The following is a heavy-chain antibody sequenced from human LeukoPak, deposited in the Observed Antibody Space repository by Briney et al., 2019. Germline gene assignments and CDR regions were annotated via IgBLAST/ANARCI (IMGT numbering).Heavy chain of an antibody. J-gene: IGHJ4*02. D-gene: IGHD3-22*01. V-gene: IGHV3-23*01. CDR2: ISGSGGST. CDR1: GFTFSSYA. CDR3: ARDYYDSSGYNYFDY. Sequence: GGSLRLSCAASGFTFSSYAMSWVRQAPGKGLEWVSAISGSGGSTYYADSVKGRFTISRDNAKNSLYLQMNSLRAEDTAVYYCARDYYDSSGYNYFDYWGQGTLVTVSS.